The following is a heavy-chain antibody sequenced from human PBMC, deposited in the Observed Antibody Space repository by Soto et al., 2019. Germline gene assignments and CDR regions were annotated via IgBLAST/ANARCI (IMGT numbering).Heavy chain of an antibody. CDR2: ISGSGGST. V-gene: IGHV3-23*01. J-gene: IGHJ4*02. CDR1: GFTFSSYA. D-gene: IGHD3-22*01. CDR3: AKVMARYYDSSGLDY. Sequence: EVQLLESGGGLVQPGGSLRLSCEVSGFTFSSYAMSWVRQAPGKGLEWVSAISGSGGSTYYADSVKGRFTISRDNSKNTLYLQMNSLRAEDTAVYYCAKVMARYYDSSGLDYWGQGTLVTVSS.